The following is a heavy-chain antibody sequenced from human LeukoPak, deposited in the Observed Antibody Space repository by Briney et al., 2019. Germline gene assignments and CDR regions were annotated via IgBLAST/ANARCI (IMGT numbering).Heavy chain of an antibody. D-gene: IGHD1-26*01. J-gene: IGHJ6*02. CDR3: TRRGSGNGGTYAGMDV. CDR1: GGSISSDVHY. V-gene: IGHV4-39*01. Sequence: PSETLSLTCTVAGGSISSDVHYWDWIRQAPGKGLEWIGSLLYNGNTWYNPSLESRVTISVDTPENQFSLRLTSVNAADTALYFCTRRGSGNGGTYAGMDVWGPGTSVTVSS. CDR2: LLYNGNT.